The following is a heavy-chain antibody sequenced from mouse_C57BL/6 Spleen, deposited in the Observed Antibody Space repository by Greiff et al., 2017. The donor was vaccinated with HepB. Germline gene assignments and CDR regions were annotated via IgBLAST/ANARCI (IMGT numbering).Heavy chain of an antibody. V-gene: IGHV14-3*01. Sequence: EVKLVESVAELVRPGASVKLSCTASGFNIKNTYMHWVKQRPEQGLEWIGRIDPANGNTKYAPKFQGKATITADTSSNTAYLQLSSLTSEDTAIYYCAPIYYGNYAWFAYWGQGTLVTVSA. J-gene: IGHJ3*01. CDR2: IDPANGNT. CDR3: APIYYGNYAWFAY. D-gene: IGHD2-1*01. CDR1: GFNIKNTY.